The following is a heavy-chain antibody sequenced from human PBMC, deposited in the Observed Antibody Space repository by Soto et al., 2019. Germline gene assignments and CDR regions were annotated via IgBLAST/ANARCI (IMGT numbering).Heavy chain of an antibody. CDR3: ARDQGFGELFYYYGMDV. CDR1: GFTFSSYS. CDR2: ISSSSSYI. J-gene: IGHJ6*02. D-gene: IGHD3-10*01. V-gene: IGHV3-21*01. Sequence: PVGSLRLSCAASGFTFSSYSMNWVRQAPGKGLEWVSSISSSSSYIYYADSVKGRFTISRDNAKNSLYLQMNSLRAEDTAVYYCARDQGFGELFYYYGMDVWGQGTTVTVSS.